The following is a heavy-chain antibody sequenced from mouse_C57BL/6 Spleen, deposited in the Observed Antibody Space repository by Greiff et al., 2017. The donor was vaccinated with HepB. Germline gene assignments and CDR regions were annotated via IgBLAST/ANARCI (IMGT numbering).Heavy chain of an antibody. D-gene: IGHD1-1*01. CDR1: GFSLSTFGMG. CDR2: IWWDDDK. CDR3: ARMGYYGSSPSSFAY. J-gene: IGHJ3*01. Sequence: QVQLQQSGPGILQPSQTLSLTCSFSGFSLSTFGMGVGWIRQPSGKGLEWLAHIWWDDDKYYNPALKSRLTISKDTSKNQVFLKIANVDTADTATYYCARMGYYGSSPSSFAYWGQGTLVTVSA. V-gene: IGHV8-8*01.